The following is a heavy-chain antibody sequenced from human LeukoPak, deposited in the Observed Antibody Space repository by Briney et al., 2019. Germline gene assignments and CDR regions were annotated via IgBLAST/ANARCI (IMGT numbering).Heavy chain of an antibody. CDR2: IYYSGST. Sequence: SETLSLTCTVSGGSISSYYWSWIRQPPGKGLEWIGYIYYSGSTNYNPSLKSRVTISVDTSKNQFSLKLSSVTAADTAVYYCARQSLVGATAFDYWGQGTLVTVSS. J-gene: IGHJ4*02. D-gene: IGHD1-26*01. CDR3: ARQSLVGATAFDY. V-gene: IGHV4-59*08. CDR1: GGSISSYY.